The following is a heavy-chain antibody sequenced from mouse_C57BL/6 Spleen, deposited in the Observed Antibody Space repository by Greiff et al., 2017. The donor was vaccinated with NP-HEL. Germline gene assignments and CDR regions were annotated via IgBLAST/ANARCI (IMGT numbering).Heavy chain of an antibody. CDR1: GYTFTSYW. V-gene: IGHV1-69*01. D-gene: IGHD2-5*01. CDR3: ARRGVTGHYAMDY. Sequence: QVQLQQSGAELVMPGASVKLSCKASGYTFTSYWMHWVKQRPGQGLEWIGEIDPSDSYTNYNQKFKGKSTLTVDKSSSTAYMQLNRLTSEDSAVDYCARRGVTGHYAMDYWGQGTSVTVSS. CDR2: IDPSDSYT. J-gene: IGHJ4*01.